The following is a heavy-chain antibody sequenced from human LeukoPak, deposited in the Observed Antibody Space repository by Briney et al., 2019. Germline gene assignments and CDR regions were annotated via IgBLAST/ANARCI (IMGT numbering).Heavy chain of an antibody. J-gene: IGHJ5*02. V-gene: IGHV1-46*01. CDR2: INPSGGST. D-gene: IGHD1-14*01. CDR3: ARERITPCWFDP. CDR1: GYTFSDSF. Sequence: ASVKVSCKASGYTFSDSFIHWVRQAPGQGLEWMGIINPSGGSTSYAQKFQGRVTMTRDTSTSTVYMELSSLRSEDTAVYYCARERITPCWFDPWGQGTLVTVSS.